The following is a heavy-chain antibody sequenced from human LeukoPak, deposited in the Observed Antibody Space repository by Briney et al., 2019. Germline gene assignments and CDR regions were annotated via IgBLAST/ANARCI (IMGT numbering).Heavy chain of an antibody. CDR1: GYTFTSYC. V-gene: IGHV1-46*01. J-gene: IGHJ4*02. D-gene: IGHD6-25*01. CDR2: INPSGGST. Sequence: ASVKVSCKASGYTFTSYCMHWVRQAPGQGLEWMGIINPSGGSTSYAQKFQGRVTMTRDTSTSTVYMELSSLRSEDTAVYYCARSRLSMGFFDYWGQGTLVTVSS. CDR3: ARSRLSMGFFDY.